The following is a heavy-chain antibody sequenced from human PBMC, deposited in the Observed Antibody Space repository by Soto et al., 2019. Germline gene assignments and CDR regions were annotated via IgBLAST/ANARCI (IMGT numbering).Heavy chain of an antibody. J-gene: IGHJ4*02. CDR1: GFTFSSYA. CDR3: ARNSEAAGTSKDY. D-gene: IGHD1-7*01. V-gene: IGHV3-23*01. CDR2: ISGSGGST. Sequence: GGSLRLSCAASGFTFSSYAMSWVRQAPGKGLEWVSAISGSGGSTYYADSVKGRFTISRDNSKNSLYLQMNSLRAEDTAAYYCARNSEAAGTSKDYWGQGTLVTVSS.